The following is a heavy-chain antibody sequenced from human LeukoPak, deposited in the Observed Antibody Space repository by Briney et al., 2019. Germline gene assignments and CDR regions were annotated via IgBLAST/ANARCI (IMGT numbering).Heavy chain of an antibody. Sequence: KSSETLSLTCTVSGGSINTQSYYWVWIRQPPGKGLECVGSIFYTGTTFHNPALESRVALSVDRSKNHFSLRLNALTAADTAVYYCARLTLSSYWFDPWGQGTLVIVSS. V-gene: IGHV4-39*02. J-gene: IGHJ5*02. CDR3: ARLTLSSYWFDP. CDR1: GGSINTQSYY. D-gene: IGHD2-15*01. CDR2: IFYTGTT.